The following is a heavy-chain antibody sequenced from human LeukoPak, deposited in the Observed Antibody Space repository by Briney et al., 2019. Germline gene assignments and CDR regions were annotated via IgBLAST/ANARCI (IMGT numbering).Heavy chain of an antibody. J-gene: IGHJ4*02. Sequence: PGGSLRLSCAASGFTFSDYYMTWIRQAPVKGLEWVSYISSSGNTVYYADSVKGRFTISRDNAKNSVYLQMDSLRVDDTAVYYCARGRFEVFPFDRWGQGALVTVSS. CDR2: ISSSGNTV. CDR3: ARGRFEVFPFDR. CDR1: GFTFSDYY. D-gene: IGHD3-3*01. V-gene: IGHV3-11*01.